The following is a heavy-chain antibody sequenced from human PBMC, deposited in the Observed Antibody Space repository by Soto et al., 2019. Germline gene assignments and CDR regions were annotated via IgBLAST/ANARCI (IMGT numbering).Heavy chain of an antibody. CDR1: GFTFSGFE. V-gene: IGHV3-48*03. CDR3: ARGGDFYDFWSGNYGMDV. J-gene: IGHJ6*02. CDR2: ISSSGSTI. D-gene: IGHD3-3*01. Sequence: PGGSLRLSCAASGFTFSGFEMNWVRQAPGKGLEWVSYISSSGSTIYYADSVKGRFTISRDNAKNSLYLQMSSLRAEDTAVYYCARGGDFYDFWSGNYGMDVWGQGTTVTVSS.